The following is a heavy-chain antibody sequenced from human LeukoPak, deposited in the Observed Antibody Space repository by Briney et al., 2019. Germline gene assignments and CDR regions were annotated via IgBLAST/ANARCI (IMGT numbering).Heavy chain of an antibody. CDR3: ALNGFLSGGFRLGRGLDY. CDR2: INPSGGST. CDR1: GYTFTSYY. D-gene: IGHD3-3*01. Sequence: ASVKVSCKASGYTFTSYYIHWVRQAPGQGLEWMAIINPSGGSTSYAQKFQGRVTMTRDTSTSTVYMELSSLRSEDTAVYYCALNGFLSGGFRLGRGLDYWGQGTLVTVSS. V-gene: IGHV1-46*01. J-gene: IGHJ4*02.